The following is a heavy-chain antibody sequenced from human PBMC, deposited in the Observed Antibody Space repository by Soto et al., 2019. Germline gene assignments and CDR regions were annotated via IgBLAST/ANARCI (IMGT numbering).Heavy chain of an antibody. V-gene: IGHV3-49*04. D-gene: IGHD6-13*01. Sequence: GGSLRLSCTASGFTFGDYAMSWVRQAPGKGLEWVGFIRSKAYGGTTEYAASVKGRFTISRDDSKSIAYLQMNSLKTEDTAVYYCTRQTISGYSSSWYVHWGQGTLVTVSS. J-gene: IGHJ5*02. CDR3: TRQTISGYSSSWYVH. CDR1: GFTFGDYA. CDR2: IRSKAYGGTT.